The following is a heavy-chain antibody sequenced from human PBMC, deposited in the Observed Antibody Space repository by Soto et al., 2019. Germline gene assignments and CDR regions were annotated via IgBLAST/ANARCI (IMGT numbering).Heavy chain of an antibody. Sequence: ASVKVSCKASGYTFTSYHMHWVRQAPGQGLEWMGIINPSGGSTSYAQKFQGRVTMTRDTSTSTVYMELSSLRSEDKAVYYCAREVWQQLGNDAFDIWGQGTMVTVSS. CDR2: INPSGGST. CDR3: AREVWQQLGNDAFDI. J-gene: IGHJ3*02. D-gene: IGHD6-13*01. CDR1: GYTFTSYH. V-gene: IGHV1-46*01.